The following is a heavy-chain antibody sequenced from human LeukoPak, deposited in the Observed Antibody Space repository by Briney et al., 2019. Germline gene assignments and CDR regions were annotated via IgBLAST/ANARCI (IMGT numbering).Heavy chain of an antibody. Sequence: GGSLRLSCAASGFTFSSYEMNWVRQAPGKGLEWVSYISSSGSTIYYADSVKGRFTISRDNAKNSLYLQMNSLTVEDSAVYYCARVAAAGTEIFVNFYYSMDIWGKGTTVTISS. CDR1: GFTFSSYE. CDR3: ARVAAAGTEIFVNFYYSMDI. J-gene: IGHJ6*03. D-gene: IGHD6-13*01. CDR2: ISSSGSTI. V-gene: IGHV3-48*03.